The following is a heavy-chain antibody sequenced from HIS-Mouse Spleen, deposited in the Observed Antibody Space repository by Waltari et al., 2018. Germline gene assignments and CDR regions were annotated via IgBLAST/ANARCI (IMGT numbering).Heavy chain of an antibody. J-gene: IGHJ3*02. Sequence: EVQLVESGGGLVQPGGSLRLSCAASGFTFSSYWMHWVRQAPGKGLVWVARINRDGSSTSYADYVKGRFTSSRDNAKNTLYLQMNSLRAEDTAVYYCARDLELDPFDIWGQGTMVTVSS. D-gene: IGHD1-1*01. V-gene: IGHV3-74*01. CDR1: GFTFSSYW. CDR3: ARDLELDPFDI. CDR2: INRDGSST.